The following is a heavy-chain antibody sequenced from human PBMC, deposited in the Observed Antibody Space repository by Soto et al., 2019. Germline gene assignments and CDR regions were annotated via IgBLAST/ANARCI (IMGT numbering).Heavy chain of an antibody. V-gene: IGHV3-73*01. D-gene: IGHD3-3*01. Sequence: EVQLVESGGGLVQPGGSLKLSCAASGFTFSGSAMHWVSQASGKGLEWVGRIRSKPNNYATAYGASVKGRFTISRDDSKNTAYLQMNSLNNEDTAVYYCSRQASDFWSGKPQYYMDVWGKGTTVTVSS. CDR2: IRSKPNNYAT. CDR1: GFTFSGSA. J-gene: IGHJ6*03. CDR3: SRQASDFWSGKPQYYMDV.